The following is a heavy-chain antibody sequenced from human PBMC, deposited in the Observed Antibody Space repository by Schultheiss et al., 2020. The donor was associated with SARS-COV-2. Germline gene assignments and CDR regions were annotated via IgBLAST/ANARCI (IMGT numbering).Heavy chain of an antibody. CDR2: IHYRGKT. D-gene: IGHD3-3*01. CDR3: AKSIIPPHSHWFDP. CDR1: GVSISNDDYY. V-gene: IGHV4-31*03. Sequence: LRLSCTVSGVSISNDDYYWTWVRQHPARGLEWIGFIHYRGKTFYNPSLRGRVTLSLDTSLNQFSLNVNSVTAADTAVYYCAKSIIPPHSHWFDPWGRGTLVTVSS. J-gene: IGHJ5*02.